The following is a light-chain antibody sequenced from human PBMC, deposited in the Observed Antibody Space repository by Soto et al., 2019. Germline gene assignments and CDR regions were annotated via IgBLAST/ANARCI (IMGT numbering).Light chain of an antibody. CDR3: QQIYTYPLT. CDR2: GAS. J-gene: IGKJ4*01. CDR1: QTISSW. V-gene: IGKV1-5*01. Sequence: DIQMTQSPSTLSGSVGDRVAIPCRASQTISSWLAWYQQKPGKAHKLLIYGASTLQSGVPSRFSGSGSGTDFTLTITSLRPEDVATYFCQQIYTYPLTCGGGTKV.